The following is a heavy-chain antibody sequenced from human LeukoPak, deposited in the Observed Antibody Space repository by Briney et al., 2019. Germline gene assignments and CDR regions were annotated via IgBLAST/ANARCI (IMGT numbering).Heavy chain of an antibody. CDR2: ISSSSSYT. CDR1: GFTFSDYY. V-gene: IGHV3-11*06. J-gene: IGHJ4*02. Sequence: PGGSLRLSCAASGFTFSDYYMSWIRQAPGKGLEWVSYISSSSSYTNYADSVKGRFTISRDNAKNSLYLQMNSLRAEDTAVYYCARVSYDSSGITTFFDYWGQGTLVTVSS. CDR3: ARVSYDSSGITTFFDY. D-gene: IGHD3-22*01.